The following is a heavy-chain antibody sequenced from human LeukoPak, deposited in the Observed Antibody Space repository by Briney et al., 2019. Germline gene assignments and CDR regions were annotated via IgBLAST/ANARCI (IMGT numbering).Heavy chain of an antibody. Sequence: GGSLRLSCAASGFTFSSYAMSWVRQAPGKGLEWVSYISSSGSTIYYADSVKGRFTISRDNAKNSLYLQMNSLRAEDTAVYYCASTYYYGSSGYLLDYWGQGTLVTVSS. CDR1: GFTFSSYA. CDR3: ASTYYYGSSGYLLDY. CDR2: ISSSGSTI. D-gene: IGHD3-22*01. V-gene: IGHV3-48*04. J-gene: IGHJ4*02.